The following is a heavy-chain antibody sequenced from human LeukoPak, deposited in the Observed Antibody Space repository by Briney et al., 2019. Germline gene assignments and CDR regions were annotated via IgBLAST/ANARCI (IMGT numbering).Heavy chain of an antibody. D-gene: IGHD5-18*01. CDR1: GYSFTSYW. J-gene: IGHJ4*02. CDR3: ATWAEYSYGEGDFDY. V-gene: IGHV5-51*01. Sequence: GESLKISCKGSGYSFTSYWIGWVRQMPGKGLEWMGIIYPGDSDTRYSPSFQGQVTISADKSISTAYLQWSSLKASDTAMYYCATWAEYSYGEGDFDYWGQGTLVTVSS. CDR2: IYPGDSDT.